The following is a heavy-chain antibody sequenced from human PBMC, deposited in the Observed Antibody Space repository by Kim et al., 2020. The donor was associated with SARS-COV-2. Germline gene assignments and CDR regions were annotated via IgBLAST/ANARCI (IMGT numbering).Heavy chain of an antibody. CDR1: GYTFTSYG. Sequence: ASVKVSCKASGYTFTSYGISWVRQAPGQGLEWMGWISAYNGNTNYAQKLQGRVTMTTDTSTSTAYMELRSLRSDDTAVYYCARIPRGVYDSSGYYFRGGGLGIWFDPWGQGTLVTVSS. CDR2: ISAYNGNT. J-gene: IGHJ5*02. V-gene: IGHV1-18*04. D-gene: IGHD3-22*01. CDR3: ARIPRGVYDSSGYYFRGGGLGIWFDP.